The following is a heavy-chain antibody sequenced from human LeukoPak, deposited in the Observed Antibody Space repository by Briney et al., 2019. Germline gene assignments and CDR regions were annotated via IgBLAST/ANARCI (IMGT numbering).Heavy chain of an antibody. CDR2: ISGSGGST. V-gene: IGHV3-23*01. Sequence: PGGSLRLSCAASGFTFSSYAMSWVRQAPGKGLEWVSAISGSGGSTYYADSVKGRFTISRDNAKNSLYLQMNSLRAEDTAVYYCARDRGSGWYRDAFGIWGQGTMVTVSS. J-gene: IGHJ3*02. CDR1: GFTFSSYA. CDR3: ARDRGSGWYRDAFGI. D-gene: IGHD6-19*01.